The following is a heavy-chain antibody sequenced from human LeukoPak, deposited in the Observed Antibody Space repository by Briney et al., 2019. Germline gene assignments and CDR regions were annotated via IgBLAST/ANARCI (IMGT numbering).Heavy chain of an antibody. CDR1: DFVFSDYY. CDR3: AREMEGDYGSGTFFDL. J-gene: IGHJ4*02. V-gene: IGHV3-11*01. D-gene: IGHD3-10*01. CDR2: INSSGNSI. Sequence: GGSLRLSCAASDFVFSDYYMSWVRQAPGKGLEWVSYINSSGNSIYYADSVKGRFTISRDNAKNSLYLQMNSLRAEDTAVYYCAREMEGDYGSGTFFDLWGQGNMVTVSS.